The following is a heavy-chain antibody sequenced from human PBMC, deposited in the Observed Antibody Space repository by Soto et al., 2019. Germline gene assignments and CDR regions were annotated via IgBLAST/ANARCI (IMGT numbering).Heavy chain of an antibody. CDR2: IIPIFGTA. J-gene: IGHJ5*02. Sequence: QVQLVQSGAEVKKPGSSVKVSCKASGGTFSSYAISWVRQAPGQGLEWMGGIIPIFGTANYAQKFQGRVTITADEXXRXAYXELGSLRSEDTAVYYCARNVLDYYDSSGYYPWFDPWGQGTLVTVSS. D-gene: IGHD3-22*01. CDR1: GGTFSSYA. V-gene: IGHV1-69*12. CDR3: ARNVLDYYDSSGYYPWFDP.